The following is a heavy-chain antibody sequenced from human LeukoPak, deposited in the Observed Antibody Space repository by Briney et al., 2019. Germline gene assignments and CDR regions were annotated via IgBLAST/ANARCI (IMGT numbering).Heavy chain of an antibody. CDR2: INQDGSER. J-gene: IGHJ4*02. D-gene: IGHD1-1*01. CDR3: ARDSGRREDY. Sequence: GGSLRLSCAASGSTFSSYWMTWVRQAPGKGLEWVANINQDGSERYSVDSAKGRFTISRDNAKNSLYLQMNSLRAEDTAVYYCARDSGRREDYWGQGTLVTVSS. CDR1: GSTFSSYW. V-gene: IGHV3-7*01.